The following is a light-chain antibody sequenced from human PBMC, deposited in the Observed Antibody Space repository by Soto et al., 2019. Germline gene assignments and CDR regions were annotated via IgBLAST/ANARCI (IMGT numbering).Light chain of an antibody. V-gene: IGKV3-20*01. CDR2: GAS. CDR3: QQYGNSPPGT. Sequence: TVLTQSPGTLYFSPGERATLSCRACQSVDNNHVAWYQQRRGLPPRLLIYGASNRATGIPDRFSGSGSGTDFTLTISRLEPEDFAVYFCQQYGNSPPGTFGQGTRLEIK. J-gene: IGKJ5*01. CDR1: QSVDNNH.